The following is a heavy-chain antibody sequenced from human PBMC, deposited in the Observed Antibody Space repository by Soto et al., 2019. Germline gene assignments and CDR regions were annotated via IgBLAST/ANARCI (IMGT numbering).Heavy chain of an antibody. V-gene: IGHV3-23*01. Sequence: EVQLLESGGGFVQPGGSLRLSCEASGFTFSSYAMSWVRQSPGKGLEWVSAISGSGGSTDYADSVKGRFTISRDNSKNTLYLQMNSLRAEDTAVYYCAKDSTRWYYYYMDVWGKGTTVTVSS. CDR3: AKDSTRWYYYYMDV. CDR1: GFTFSSYA. J-gene: IGHJ6*03. D-gene: IGHD6-19*01. CDR2: ISGSGGST.